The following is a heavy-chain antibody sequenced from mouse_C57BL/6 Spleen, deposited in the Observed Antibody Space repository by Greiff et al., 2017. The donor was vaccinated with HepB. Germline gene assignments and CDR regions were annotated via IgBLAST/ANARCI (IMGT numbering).Heavy chain of an antibody. Sequence: VQLQQPGAELVRPGSSVKLSCKASGYTFTSYWMHWVKQRPIQGLEWIGNIDPSDSETHYNQKFKDKATLTVDKSSSTAYMQLSSLTSEDSAVYYCARGHTVAYYFDYWGQGTTLTVSS. CDR3: ARGHTVAYYFDY. CDR1: GYTFTSYW. V-gene: IGHV1-52*01. D-gene: IGHD1-1*01. J-gene: IGHJ2*01. CDR2: IDPSDSET.